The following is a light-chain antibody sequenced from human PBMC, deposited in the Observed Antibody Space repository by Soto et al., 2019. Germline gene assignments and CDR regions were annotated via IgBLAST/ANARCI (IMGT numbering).Light chain of an antibody. J-gene: IGKJ1*01. V-gene: IGKV1-5*03. CDR2: KAS. CDR3: QQYNSS. Sequence: DIQMTQSPSTLSASVGDRVTITCRASQSISYWLAWYQHKPGKAPKLLIYKASNLQSGVPSRFSGSGSGTEFTLTINSLQPDDFATYYCQQYNSSFGQGTKVEI. CDR1: QSISYW.